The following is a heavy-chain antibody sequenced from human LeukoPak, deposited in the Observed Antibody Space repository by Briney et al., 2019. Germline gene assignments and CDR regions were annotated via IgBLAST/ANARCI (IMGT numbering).Heavy chain of an antibody. CDR3: ATEFGYFGSGSYAFDS. V-gene: IGHV3-53*01. CDR2: IYSDETT. J-gene: IGHJ4*02. Sequence: RGSLRLSCAASGLTVSSIFMSWVRQAPGKGLEWVSVIYSDETTYYADSVKGRFTISRDSSKNSLYLQMNSLRAEDTAVYYCATEFGYFGSGSYAFDSWGQGTLVTVSS. CDR1: GLTVSSIF. D-gene: IGHD3-10*01.